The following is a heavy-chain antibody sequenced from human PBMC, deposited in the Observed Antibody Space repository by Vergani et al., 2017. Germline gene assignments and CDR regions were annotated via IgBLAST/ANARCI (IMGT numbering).Heavy chain of an antibody. V-gene: IGHV3-20*04. D-gene: IGHD3-22*01. Sequence: EVQLVESGGGVVRPGGSLRLSCAASGFIFGDYGMNWVRQAPGKGLKWVSGTKWDGSSTDSDDSVKGRFTISRDKAKNSLYLQMSRLRAEDTALYCCAGGSRYFDSSVYYGRFDPWGEGTLVTVSS. CDR3: AGGSRYFDSSVYYGRFDP. J-gene: IGHJ5*02. CDR2: TKWDGSST. CDR1: GFIFGDYG.